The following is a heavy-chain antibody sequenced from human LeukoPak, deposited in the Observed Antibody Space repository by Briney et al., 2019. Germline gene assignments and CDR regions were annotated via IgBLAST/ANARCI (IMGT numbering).Heavy chain of an antibody. CDR1: GGSISGYY. CDR3: ARYGSGTYSDDHFQH. D-gene: IGHD3-10*01. J-gene: IGHJ1*01. V-gene: IGHV4-59*08. CDR2: IYYSGST. Sequence: PSETLSLTCTVSGGSISGYYWSWIRQPPGKGLEWIGFIYYSGSTKYNPSLKSRVTISVDKYKNQFSLKLTSVTAADTAVYYCARYGSGTYSDDHFQHWGQGTLVTVSS.